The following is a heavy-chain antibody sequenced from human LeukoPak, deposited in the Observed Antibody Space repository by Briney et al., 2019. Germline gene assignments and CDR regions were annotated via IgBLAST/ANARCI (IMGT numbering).Heavy chain of an antibody. CDR3: ARVAVAGRVY. CDR1: GGSISSSSYY. V-gene: IGHV4-39*07. D-gene: IGHD6-19*01. Sequence: PSETLSLTCTVSGGSISSSSYYWGWIRQPPGKGLEWIGSIYYSGSTYYNPSLKSRVTISVDTSKNQFSLKLSSVTAADTAVYYCARVAVAGRVYWGQGTLVTVSS. CDR2: IYYSGST. J-gene: IGHJ4*02.